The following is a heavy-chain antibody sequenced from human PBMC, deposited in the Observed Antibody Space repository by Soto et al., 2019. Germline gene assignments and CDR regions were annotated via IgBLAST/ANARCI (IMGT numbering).Heavy chain of an antibody. V-gene: IGHV3-9*01. CDR2: TSWNSNTI. J-gene: IGHJ4*02. CDR1: GFTFDNYA. Sequence: LRLSCAASGFTFDNYAMHWVRQAPGKGLEWVSGTSWNSNTIAYADSAKGRFTIPRDNAKNPLYLQMNSLRAEDTAFYYCAKDTGPNWGQGTLVTVSS. CDR3: AKDTGPN.